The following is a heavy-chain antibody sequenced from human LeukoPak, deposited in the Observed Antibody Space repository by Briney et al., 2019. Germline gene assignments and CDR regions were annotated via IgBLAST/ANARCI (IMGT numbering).Heavy chain of an antibody. CDR1: GFTFRSYE. D-gene: IGHD6-13*01. CDR2: ISSSGSTI. V-gene: IGHV3-48*03. Sequence: GGSLRLSCAASGFTFRSYEMNWVRQAPGKGLEWVSYISSSGSTIYYADSVKGRFTMSRDNAKNSLNLQMNSLRAEDTAVYYCARGHSSSWFPFDYWGQGTLVTVSS. CDR3: ARGHSSSWFPFDY. J-gene: IGHJ4*02.